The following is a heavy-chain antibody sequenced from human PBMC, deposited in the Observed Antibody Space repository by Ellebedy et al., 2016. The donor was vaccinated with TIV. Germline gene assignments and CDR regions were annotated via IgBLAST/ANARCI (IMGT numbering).Heavy chain of an antibody. J-gene: IGHJ6*02. Sequence: PGGSLRLSCAASGFTSSDFLIPWVRQAPGGGLQWVALIWFDGSEKYFADSVRGRLTVSRDNSKNVMFLQMNSLRADDTAEYFCAREVLGGRGDMDFWGQGTTVIVSS. D-gene: IGHD3-16*01. V-gene: IGHV3-33*01. CDR1: GFTSSDFL. CDR2: IWFDGSEK. CDR3: AREVLGGRGDMDF.